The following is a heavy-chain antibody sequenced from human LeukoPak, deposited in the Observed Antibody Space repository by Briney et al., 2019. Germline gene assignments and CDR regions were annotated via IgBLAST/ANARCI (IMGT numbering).Heavy chain of an antibody. CDR1: GGSISSGDYY. Sequence: SETLSLTCTVSGGSISSGDYYWSWIRQPPGKGLEWIGYIYYSGSTYYNPSLKSRVTISVDTSKNQFSLKLSSVTAADTAVYYCPRDRYGSGSFDLWGRGTLVTVSS. CDR3: PRDRYGSGSFDL. J-gene: IGHJ2*01. CDR2: IYYSGST. D-gene: IGHD3-10*01. V-gene: IGHV4-30-4*01.